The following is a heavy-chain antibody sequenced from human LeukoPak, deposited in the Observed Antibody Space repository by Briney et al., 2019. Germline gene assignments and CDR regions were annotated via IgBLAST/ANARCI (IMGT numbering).Heavy chain of an antibody. CDR2: IRSKANSYAT. CDR1: GFTFSGSA. CDR3: TSDDILTGYYSGPV. V-gene: IGHV3-73*01. Sequence: PGGSLELSCAASGFTFSGSAMHWVRQASGKGLEWVGRIRSKANSYATAYAASVKGRFTVSRGDSKNTAYLQMNSLKTEDTAVYYCTSDDILTGYYSGPVWGQGTLVTVSS. J-gene: IGHJ4*02. D-gene: IGHD3-9*01.